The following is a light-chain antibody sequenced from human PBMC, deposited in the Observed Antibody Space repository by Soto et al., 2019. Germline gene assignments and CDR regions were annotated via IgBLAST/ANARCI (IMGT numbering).Light chain of an antibody. CDR2: DAS. CDR3: QQYGSGAIT. CDR1: QSLSSSY. Sequence: EIVLTQSPATLSLSPGERATLSCGASQSLSSSYLAWYQQKPGLAPRLLIYDASSRATGIPDRFSGRGSGTDFTLTISRLEPEDFAVYYCQQYGSGAITFGQGTRLEIK. J-gene: IGKJ5*01. V-gene: IGKV3D-20*01.